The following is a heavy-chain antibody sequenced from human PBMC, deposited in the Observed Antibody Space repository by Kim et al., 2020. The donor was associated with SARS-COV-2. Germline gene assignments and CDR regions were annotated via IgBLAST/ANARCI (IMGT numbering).Heavy chain of an antibody. CDR3: ASAQYTKRFDP. J-gene: IGHJ5*02. V-gene: IGHV4-4*07. D-gene: IGHD2-8*01. Sequence: TSHNPSIKRRVTMSVDTSKNQFSLILRSVTAADTAVYYCASAQYTKRFDPWGQGTLVTVSS. CDR2: T.